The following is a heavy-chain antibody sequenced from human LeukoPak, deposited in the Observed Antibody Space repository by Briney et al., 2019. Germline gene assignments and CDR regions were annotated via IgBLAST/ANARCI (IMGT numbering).Heavy chain of an antibody. V-gene: IGHV4-39*07. CDR3: AGDGGVHYYYMDV. CDR1: GGSISSSSYY. Sequence: SETLSLTCTVSGGSISSSSYYWGWIRQPPGKGLEWIGSIYYSGSTYYNPSLKSRVTISVDTSKNQFSLKLSSVTAADTAVYYCAGDGGVHYYYMDVWGKGTTVTVSS. J-gene: IGHJ6*03. D-gene: IGHD4-23*01. CDR2: IYYSGST.